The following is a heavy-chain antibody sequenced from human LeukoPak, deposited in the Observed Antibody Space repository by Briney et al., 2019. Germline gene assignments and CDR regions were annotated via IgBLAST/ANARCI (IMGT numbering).Heavy chain of an antibody. CDR3: ASSIAVAGRYYFDY. J-gene: IGHJ4*02. Sequence: ASVKVSCKASGYTFTSYGISWVRQAPGQGLEWMGWISAYNGNTNYAQKLQGRVTMTTDTSTSTAYMELRSLRSDDAAVYYCASSIAVAGRYYFDYWGQGTLVTVSS. CDR1: GYTFTSYG. D-gene: IGHD6-19*01. CDR2: ISAYNGNT. V-gene: IGHV1-18*01.